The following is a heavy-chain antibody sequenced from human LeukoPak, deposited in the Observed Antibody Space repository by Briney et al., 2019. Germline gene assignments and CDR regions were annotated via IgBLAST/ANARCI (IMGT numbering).Heavy chain of an antibody. J-gene: IGHJ6*02. D-gene: IGHD3-3*01. CDR1: GYTFTSYY. CDR2: INPNSGGT. V-gene: IGHV1-2*06. Sequence: ASVKVSCTASGYTFTSYYMHWVRQAPGQGLEWMGRINPNSGGTNYAQKFQGRVTMTRDTSISTAYMELSRLRSDDTAVYYCARDRRSNYDFWSGYLAYYGMDVWGQGTTVTVSS. CDR3: ARDRRSNYDFWSGYLAYYGMDV.